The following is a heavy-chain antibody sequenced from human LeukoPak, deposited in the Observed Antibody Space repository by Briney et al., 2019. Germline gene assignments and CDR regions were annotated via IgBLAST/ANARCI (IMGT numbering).Heavy chain of an antibody. J-gene: IGHJ4*02. CDR2: INHSGST. Sequence: PPETLSLTCAVYGGSFSGYYWSWIRQPPGKGLEWIGEINHSGSTNYNPSLKSRVTISVDTSKNQFSLKLSSVTAADTAVYYCARGFGSAAGTNLSYFDYWGQGTLVTVSS. V-gene: IGHV4-34*01. CDR1: GGSFSGYY. D-gene: IGHD6-13*01. CDR3: ARGFGSAAGTNLSYFDY.